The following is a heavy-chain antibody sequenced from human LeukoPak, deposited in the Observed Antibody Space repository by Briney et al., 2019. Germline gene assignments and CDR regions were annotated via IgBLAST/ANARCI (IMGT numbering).Heavy chain of an antibody. V-gene: IGHV4-30-2*01. D-gene: IGHD1-7*01. CDR1: GGSISSGGYY. CDR3: ARSGITGTTVDY. Sequence: SQTLSLTCTVSGGSISSGGYYWSWIRQPPGKGLEWIGYIYHSGSTFYNPSLKSRVTISVDRSKNQFSLKLSSVTAADTAVYYCARSGITGTTVDYWGQGTLVTVSS. CDR2: IYHSGST. J-gene: IGHJ4*02.